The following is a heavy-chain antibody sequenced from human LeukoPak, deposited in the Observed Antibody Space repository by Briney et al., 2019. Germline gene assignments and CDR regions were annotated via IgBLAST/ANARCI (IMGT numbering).Heavy chain of an antibody. V-gene: IGHV3-64*01. CDR2: ISSNGGST. CDR3: ARASIGSYSVRNPTLDY. D-gene: IGHD1-26*01. Sequence: GGSLRLSCAASGFTFSSDAMHWVRQAPGKGLEYVSAISSNGGSTYYANSVKGRFTISRYNSKSTVYLQMGSLRAEDMAVYYCARASIGSYSVRNPTLDYWGQGTVVTVSS. J-gene: IGHJ4*02. CDR1: GFTFSSDA.